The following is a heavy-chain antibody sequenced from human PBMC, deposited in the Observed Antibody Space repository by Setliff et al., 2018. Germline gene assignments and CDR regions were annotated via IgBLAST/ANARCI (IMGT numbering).Heavy chain of an antibody. J-gene: IGHJ4*02. V-gene: IGHV4-4*02. Sequence: NPSETLSLTCAVASGSISYNNWWTWVRQPPGKGLEWIGEIYHTESTNYNPSLKVRVTISLDKSKNQLSLELSSVTAADTAVYYCARDDTYDFWGGHGHLDSWGQGILVTVSS. CDR1: SGSISYNNW. D-gene: IGHD3-3*01. CDR2: IYHTEST. CDR3: ARDDTYDFWGGHGHLDS.